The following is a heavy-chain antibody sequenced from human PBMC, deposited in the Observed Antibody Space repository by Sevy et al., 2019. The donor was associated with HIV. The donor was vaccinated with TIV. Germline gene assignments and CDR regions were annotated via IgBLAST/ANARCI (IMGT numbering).Heavy chain of an antibody. D-gene: IGHD3-22*01. V-gene: IGHV3-23*01. CDR2: ISGSGGYT. CDR1: GFTFSSYA. CDR3: AKEGYESSGYYH. Sequence: GGSLRLSCAASGFTFSSYAMTWVRQAPGKGLEWVSAISGSGGYTYYADSVKCRFTISRDNSKKTLDLQMHSLRAEDTAVYYCAKEGYESSGYYHWGQGTLVTVSS. J-gene: IGHJ5*02.